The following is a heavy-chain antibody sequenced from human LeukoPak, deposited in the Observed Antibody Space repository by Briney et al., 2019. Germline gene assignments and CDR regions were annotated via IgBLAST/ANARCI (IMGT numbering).Heavy chain of an antibody. CDR2: IRYDGSNK. V-gene: IGHV3-30*02. CDR1: GFTFSSYG. CDR3: AKASGTYYYDSSGFDY. J-gene: IGHJ4*02. Sequence: PGGSLRLSCAASGFTFSSYGMHWVRQAPGKGLEWVAFIRYDGSNKYYADSVKGRFTISRDNSKNTLYLQMNSLRAEDTAVYYCAKASGTYYYDSSGFDYWGQGTLVTVSS. D-gene: IGHD3-22*01.